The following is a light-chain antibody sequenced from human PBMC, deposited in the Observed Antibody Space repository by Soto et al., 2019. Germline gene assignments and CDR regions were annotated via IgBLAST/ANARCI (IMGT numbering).Light chain of an antibody. CDR2: DAS. J-gene: IGKJ1*01. V-gene: IGKV1-5*01. Sequence: DIQMTQSPSTLSASVGDRVTITCRASQNVNKWLAWFQQKPGKVPKLLIFDASTLQTGVPSRFGGGGSGTEFTLTISSLQPDDFATYYCQQYNSYSEAFGQGTKVDI. CDR3: QQYNSYSEA. CDR1: QNVNKW.